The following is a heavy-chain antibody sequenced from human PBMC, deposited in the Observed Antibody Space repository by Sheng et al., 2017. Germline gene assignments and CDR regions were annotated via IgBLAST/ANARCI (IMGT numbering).Heavy chain of an antibody. CDR2: IYHSGST. V-gene: IGHV4-38-2*01. CDR1: GYSISSGYY. J-gene: IGHJ2*01. Sequence: QVQLQESGPGLVKPSETLSLTCAVSGYSISSGYYWGWIRQPPGKGLEWIGSIYHSGSTYYNPSLKSRVTISVDTSKNQFSLKLSSVTAADTAVYYCARGDYGDYVPYWYFDLWGLAPWSLSPQ. CDR3: ARGDYGDYVPYWYFDL. D-gene: IGHD4-17*01.